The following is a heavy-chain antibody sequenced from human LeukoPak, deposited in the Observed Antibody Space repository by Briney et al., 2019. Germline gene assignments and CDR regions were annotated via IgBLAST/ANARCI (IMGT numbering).Heavy chain of an antibody. Sequence: SETLSLTCSVSGGSLHHYHWIWIRQPPGKGLEYIGFISYTGTTDYNPSLKSRVIISLDTTMSWFSLKLTSVTAADTAKYYCARLRLRYKEKDLPTSYEPFDVWGQGTLVTVSS. CDR3: ARLRLRYKEKDLPTSYEPFDV. J-gene: IGHJ3*01. CDR1: GGSLHHYH. CDR2: ISYTGTT. V-gene: IGHV4-59*08. D-gene: IGHD2-2*02.